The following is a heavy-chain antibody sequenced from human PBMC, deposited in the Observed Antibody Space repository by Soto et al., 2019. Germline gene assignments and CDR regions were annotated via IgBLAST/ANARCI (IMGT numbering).Heavy chain of an antibody. CDR2: INWNGGST. CDR1: GFTFDDYG. V-gene: IGHV3-20*01. D-gene: IGHD3-3*01. CDR3: ARVRAGGYDFWICYYLDY. J-gene: IGHJ4*02. Sequence: EVQLVESGGGVVRPGGSLRLSCAASGFTFDDYGMSWVRQAPGKGLEWVAGINWNGGSTGYADSVKGRFTISRDNAKNSLYLQVHSLRAEDTALYHCARVRAGGYDFWICYYLDYWGQGTLVTVSS.